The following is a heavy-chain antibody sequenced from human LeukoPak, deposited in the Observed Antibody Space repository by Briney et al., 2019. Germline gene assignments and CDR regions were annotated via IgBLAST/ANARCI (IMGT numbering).Heavy chain of an antibody. CDR2: ISSSSSTI. CDR1: GIIFSCYS. V-gene: IGHV3-48*04. CDR3: ARDYIGSGGVNWFDP. J-gene: IGHJ5*02. Sequence: PGGSLRLSCAASGIIFSCYSMNWVRQAAGQCLDWVSYISSSSSTIYYADSVKGRFTISRDNAKNSLYLQMNSLRAEDTAVYYCARDYIGSGGVNWFDPWGQGTLVTVSS. D-gene: IGHD2-15*01.